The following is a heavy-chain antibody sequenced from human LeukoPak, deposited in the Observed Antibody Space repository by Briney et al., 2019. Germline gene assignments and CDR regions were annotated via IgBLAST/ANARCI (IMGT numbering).Heavy chain of an antibody. CDR1: GFTFCSYA. V-gene: IGHV3-33*01. J-gene: IGHJ5*02. D-gene: IGHD6-13*01. CDR2: IWYDGSNK. CDR3: AREGSSWYSNWFDP. Sequence: GRSLRLSCAASGFTFCSYAMHWVRQAPGKGLEWVAVIWYDGSNKYYADSVKGRFTISRDNSKNTLYLQMNSLRAEDTAVYYFAREGSSWYSNWFDPWGQGTLVTVSS.